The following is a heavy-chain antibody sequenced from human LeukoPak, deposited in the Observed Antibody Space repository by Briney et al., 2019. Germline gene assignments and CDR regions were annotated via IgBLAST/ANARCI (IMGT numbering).Heavy chain of an antibody. CDR3: AREVLVSAADYYYYGMDV. J-gene: IGHJ6*02. V-gene: IGHV4-34*01. Sequence: SETLSLTCAVYGGSFSGYYWSWIRQPPGKGLEWIGEINHSGSTNYNPSLKSRVTISVDTSKNLFSLKLSSVTADTAVYYCAREVLVSAADYYYYGMDVWGQGTTVTVSS. CDR1: GGSFSGYY. D-gene: IGHD2-2*01. CDR2: INHSGST.